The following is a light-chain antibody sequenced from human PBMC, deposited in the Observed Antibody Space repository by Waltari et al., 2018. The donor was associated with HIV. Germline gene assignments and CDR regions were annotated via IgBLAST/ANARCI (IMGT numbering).Light chain of an antibody. CDR2: YST. CDR3: VSYTEKDTFLL. J-gene: IGLJ2*01. CDR1: SNDIGTSNF. V-gene: IGLV2-8*01. Sequence: QSALTQPPSASGSPGQSVAISCTGSSNDIGTSNFVSWSQHHPVKSPKLLIYYSTRRPPGIPDRFSGTESGYTASLTVSDLQVEDEADYYCVSYTEKDTFLLFGGGTKLAV.